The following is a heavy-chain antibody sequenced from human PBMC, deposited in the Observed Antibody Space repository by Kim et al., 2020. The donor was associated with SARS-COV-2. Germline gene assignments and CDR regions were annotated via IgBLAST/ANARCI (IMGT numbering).Heavy chain of an antibody. CDR2: ISYDGSNK. Sequence: GGSLRLSCAASGFTFSSYGMHWVRQAPGKGLEWVAVISYDGSNKYYADPVKGRFTISRDNSKNTLYLQMNSLRAEDTAVYYCAKMIEPYYDFWSGLVWGQGTLVTVSS. CDR3: AKMIEPYYDFWSGLV. CDR1: GFTFSSYG. J-gene: IGHJ4*02. V-gene: IGHV3-30*18. D-gene: IGHD3-3*01.